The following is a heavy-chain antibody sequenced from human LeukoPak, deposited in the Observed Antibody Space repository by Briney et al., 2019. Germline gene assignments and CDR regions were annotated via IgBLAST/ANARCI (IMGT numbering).Heavy chain of an antibody. CDR1: GGSVSSRSYY. CDR3: ARHYRRTSSGWPPSDY. V-gene: IGHV4-61*01. D-gene: IGHD6-19*01. CDR2: IYYSGST. Sequence: SETLSLTCTVSGGSVSSRSYYWSWIRQPPGKGLDWIGYIYYSGSTNYNPSLTSRVTMSVDTSKNQFSLKLTSVTAADTAVYYCARHYRRTSSGWPPSDYWGQGTLVTVSS. J-gene: IGHJ4*02.